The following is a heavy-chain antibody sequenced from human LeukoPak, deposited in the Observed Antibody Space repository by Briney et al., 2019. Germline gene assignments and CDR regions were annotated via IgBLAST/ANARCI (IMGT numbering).Heavy chain of an antibody. J-gene: IGHJ2*01. CDR3: ARIPPNSRGWSWYFDL. CDR2: IHYSVST. D-gene: IGHD6-19*01. V-gene: IGHV4-39*01. CDR1: DGSTSSSDYY. Sequence: SETLSLTCTVSDGSTSSSDYYWGWIRQPPGKGLEWIGTIHYSVSTYYNPSLKSRVTISLDTSKKQFSLRLSSVTAADTAVYYCARIPPNSRGWSWYFDLWGRGTLVTISS.